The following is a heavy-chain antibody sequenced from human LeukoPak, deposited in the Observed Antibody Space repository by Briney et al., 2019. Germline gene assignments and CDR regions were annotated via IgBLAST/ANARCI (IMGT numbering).Heavy chain of an antibody. V-gene: IGHV4-59*12. Sequence: SETLSLTCTVSGGSIRSYYWSWIRQPPGKGLEWIGYIYYSGSTNYNPSLKSRVTMSVDTSKNHFSLNLASVTAADTAVYYCAKGFCSSASCHFFDQWGQGILVTVSS. CDR3: AKGFCSSASCHFFDQ. J-gene: IGHJ4*02. CDR1: GGSIRSYY. CDR2: IYYSGST. D-gene: IGHD2-2*01.